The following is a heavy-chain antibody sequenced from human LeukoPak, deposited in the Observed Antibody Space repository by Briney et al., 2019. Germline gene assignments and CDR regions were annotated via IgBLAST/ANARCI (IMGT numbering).Heavy chain of an antibody. CDR2: IYYSGST. CDR3: ARHDREYSYGFYFDY. D-gene: IGHD5-18*01. CDR1: GGSIGSYY. V-gene: IGHV4-59*08. J-gene: IGHJ4*02. Sequence: SETLSLTCTVSGGSIGSYYWSWIRQPPGRGLEWIGYIYYSGSTNYNPSLKSRVTISVDTSKNQFSLKLSSVTAADTAVYYCARHDREYSYGFYFDYWGQGTLVTVSS.